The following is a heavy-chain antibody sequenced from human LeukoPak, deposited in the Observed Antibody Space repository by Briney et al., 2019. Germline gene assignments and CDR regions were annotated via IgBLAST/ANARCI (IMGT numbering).Heavy chain of an antibody. Sequence: SETLSLTCTVSGGSISSSSYYWGWIRQPPGKGLEWIESIYYSGSTYYNPSLKSRGTISVDTSKNQFSLKVSSVTAADTAVYYCARRELLSTPDAFDIWGQGTMVTVSS. V-gene: IGHV4-39*01. D-gene: IGHD3-10*01. CDR2: IYYSGST. J-gene: IGHJ3*02. CDR3: ARRELLSTPDAFDI. CDR1: GGSISSSSYY.